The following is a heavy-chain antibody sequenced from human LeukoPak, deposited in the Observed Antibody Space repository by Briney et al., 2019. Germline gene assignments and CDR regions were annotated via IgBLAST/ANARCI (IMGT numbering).Heavy chain of an antibody. CDR2: INPNSGGT. CDR1: GYTFTGYY. Sequence: GASVKVSCKASGYTFTGYYMHWVRQAPGQGLEWMGWINPNSGGTNYAQKFQGRVTITADKSTSTAYMELSSLRSEDTAVYYCARGDHSSGWYVSDYWGQGTLVTVSS. D-gene: IGHD6-19*01. CDR3: ARGDHSSGWYVSDY. V-gene: IGHV1-2*02. J-gene: IGHJ4*02.